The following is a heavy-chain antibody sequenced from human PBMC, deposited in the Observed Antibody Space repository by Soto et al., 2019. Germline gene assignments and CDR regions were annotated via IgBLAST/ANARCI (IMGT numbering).Heavy chain of an antibody. D-gene: IGHD2-2*02. CDR3: ARDHGARRCGSQLLYRASYYGMDV. V-gene: IGHV3-33*01. CDR1: GFTFSSYG. J-gene: IGHJ6*02. Sequence: PGGSLRLSCAASGFTFSSYGMHWVRQAPGKGLEWVAVIWYDGSNKYYADSVKGRFTISRDNSKNTLYLQMNSLRAEDTAVYYCARDHGARRCGSQLLYRASYYGMDVWGQGTTVTVSS. CDR2: IWYDGSNK.